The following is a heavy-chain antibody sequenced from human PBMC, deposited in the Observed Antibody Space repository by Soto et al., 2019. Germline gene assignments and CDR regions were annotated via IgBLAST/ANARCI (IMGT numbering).Heavy chain of an antibody. CDR1: GYTFTNND. Sequence: QVQLVQSGAEVKRPGASVKVSCKASGYTFTNNDINWVRQATGQRPEWMGWMNPKSGNTGYAQRFQGRVSMTRDNSITPPYMELRGLRSDDTAVYYCARAPVDRYSADYFDNWGQGTLVTVSS. J-gene: IGHJ4*02. D-gene: IGHD5-12*01. CDR2: MNPKSGNT. V-gene: IGHV1-8*01. CDR3: ARAPVDRYSADYFDN.